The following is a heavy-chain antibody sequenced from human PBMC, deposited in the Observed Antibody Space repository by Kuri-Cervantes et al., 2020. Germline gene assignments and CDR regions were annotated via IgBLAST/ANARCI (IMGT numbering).Heavy chain of an antibody. D-gene: IGHD3-10*01. CDR2: IWYDGSNK. J-gene: IGHJ6*02. V-gene: IGHV3-33*01. Sequence: GGSLRLSCAASGFTFKTYGMHWVRQAPGKGLEWVPIIWYDGSNKFYAESVKGRFTISRDNSKNTLYLQMNSLRDEDTAVYYCARDPDKLLWFGELLYPTYYYYGMDVWGQGTTVTVSS. CDR3: ARDPDKLLWFGELLYPTYYYYGMDV. CDR1: GFTFKTYG.